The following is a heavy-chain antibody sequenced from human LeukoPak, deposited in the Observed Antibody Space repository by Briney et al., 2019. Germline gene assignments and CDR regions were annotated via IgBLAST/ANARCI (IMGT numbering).Heavy chain of an antibody. D-gene: IGHD6-13*01. Sequence: PGGSLRLSCAASGFTSSSFWVTWVRQAPGKGLEWVANINRDGSAKTYVDSVKGRFIISRDNAKNSVYLRMSSLRAEDTAVYYCATAPAAADSFWGQGTLVAVSP. CDR2: INRDGSAK. J-gene: IGHJ4*02. CDR1: GFTSSSFW. CDR3: ATAPAAADSF. V-gene: IGHV3-7*01.